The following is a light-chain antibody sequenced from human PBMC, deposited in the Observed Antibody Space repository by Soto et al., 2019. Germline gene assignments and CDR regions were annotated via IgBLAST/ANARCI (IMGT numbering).Light chain of an antibody. CDR2: AAS. V-gene: IGKV1-27*01. CDR3: QKYNSAPRT. J-gene: IGKJ1*01. CDR1: QGISNY. Sequence: DIEMTQSPSSLSASVGDTVTITCRASQGISNYLAWYQQKPGQVPNLLIYAASTMESGVPSRFSGSGSGTDFTLTISSLRPEDVASYYCQKYNSAPRTFVQGTKVEI.